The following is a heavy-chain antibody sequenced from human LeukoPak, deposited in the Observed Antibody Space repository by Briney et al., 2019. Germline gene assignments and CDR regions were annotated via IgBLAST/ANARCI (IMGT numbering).Heavy chain of an antibody. D-gene: IGHD2-2*01. CDR1: GFTFSSYA. V-gene: IGHV3-23*01. CDR3: ARVPSGCYACDLDY. CDR2: LGGTNGYT. Sequence: PGGSLRLSCVASGFTFSSYAMSWVRQPPGKGLEWVSSLGGTNGYTYYADSVKGRFSISRDNSQNTLYLQMNTLRAEDTALYYCARVPSGCYACDLDYWGQGTLVTVSS. J-gene: IGHJ4*02.